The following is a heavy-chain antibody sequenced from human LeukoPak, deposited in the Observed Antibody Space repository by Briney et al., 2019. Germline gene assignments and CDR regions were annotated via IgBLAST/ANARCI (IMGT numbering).Heavy chain of an antibody. D-gene: IGHD3-3*01. CDR2: ISAYNGNT. CDR1: GYTFTSYD. J-gene: IGHJ4*02. CDR3: ARDNVVIMSYDY. Sequence: ASVKVSCKASGYTFTSYDINWARQAPGQGLEWMGWISAYNGNTNYAQKLQGRVTMTTDTSTSTAYMELRSLRSDDTAVYYCARDNVVIMSYDYWGQGTLVTVSS. V-gene: IGHV1-18*01.